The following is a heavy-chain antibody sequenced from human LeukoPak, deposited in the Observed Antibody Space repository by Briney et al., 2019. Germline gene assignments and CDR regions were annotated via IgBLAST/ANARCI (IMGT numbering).Heavy chain of an antibody. J-gene: IGHJ4*02. CDR1: GFTFSSYA. Sequence: GGSLRLSCAASGFTFSSYAMSWVRQAPGKGLEWVSAISGSGGSTYYADSVKGRFTIPRDNSKNTLYLQMNSLRAEDTAVYYCATRGVTATYYFDYWGQGTLVTVPS. D-gene: IGHD2-21*02. V-gene: IGHV3-23*01. CDR2: ISGSGGST. CDR3: ATRGVTATYYFDY.